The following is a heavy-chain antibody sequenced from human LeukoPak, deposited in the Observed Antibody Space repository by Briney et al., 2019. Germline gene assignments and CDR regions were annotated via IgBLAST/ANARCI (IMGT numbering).Heavy chain of an antibody. CDR2: IYHSGST. Sequence: SETLSLTCAVSGYSISSGYYWGWIRQPPGKGLEWIGSIYHSGSTYYNPSLKSRVTISVDTSKNQFSLKLSSVTAADTAVYYCARVSDYSDYEGVYYFDYWGQGTLVTVSS. CDR3: ARVSDYSDYEGVYYFDY. J-gene: IGHJ4*02. V-gene: IGHV4-38-2*01. D-gene: IGHD4-11*01. CDR1: GYSISSGYY.